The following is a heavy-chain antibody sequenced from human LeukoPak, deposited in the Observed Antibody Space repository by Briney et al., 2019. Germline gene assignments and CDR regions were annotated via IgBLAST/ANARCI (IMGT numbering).Heavy chain of an antibody. CDR3: AKDVPYYDILTGYFDY. Sequence: GGSLRLSCAASGFTFSSYGMSWVRQAPGKGLEWVSAISGSGGSTYYADSVKGRFTISRDNSKNTLYLQMNSLRAEDTAVYYCAKDVPYYDILTGYFDYWGQGTLVTVSS. V-gene: IGHV3-23*01. CDR2: ISGSGGST. J-gene: IGHJ4*02. CDR1: GFTFSSYG. D-gene: IGHD3-9*01.